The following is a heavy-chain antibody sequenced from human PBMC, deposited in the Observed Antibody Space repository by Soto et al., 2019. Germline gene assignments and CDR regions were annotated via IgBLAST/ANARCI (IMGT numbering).Heavy chain of an antibody. D-gene: IGHD5-18*01. CDR2: ISSSSSYI. V-gene: IGHV3-21*01. CDR1: GFTFSSYS. CDR3: ARDREYSYGQYYYYYYGMDV. J-gene: IGHJ6*02. Sequence: GGSLRLSCAASGFTFSSYSMNWVRQAPGKGLEWVSSISSSSSYIYYADSVKGRFTISRDNAKNSLYLQMNSLRAEDTAVYYCARDREYSYGQYYYYYYGMDVWGQGTTVTVSS.